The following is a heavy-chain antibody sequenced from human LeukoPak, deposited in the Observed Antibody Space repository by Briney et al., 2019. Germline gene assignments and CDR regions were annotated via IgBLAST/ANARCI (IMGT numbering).Heavy chain of an antibody. CDR2: IYSGGST. V-gene: IGHV3-53*01. J-gene: IGHJ4*02. D-gene: IGHD2-15*01. CDR3: ARGHMVAATLFDY. Sequence: GGSLRLSCAASWFTVSSIYMRGPRDARGGGREGGAVIYSGGSTYYADSVEGRFTICRDDSEHALYVQMICLRAADTAAYYCARGHMVAATLFDYWGQGTLATASS. CDR1: WFTVSSIY.